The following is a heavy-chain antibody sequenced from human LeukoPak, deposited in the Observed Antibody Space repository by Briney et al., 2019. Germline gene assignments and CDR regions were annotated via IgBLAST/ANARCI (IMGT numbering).Heavy chain of an antibody. Sequence: SSETLSLTCAVYGGSFSGYYWSWIRQPPGKGLEWIGEINHSGSTYYNPSLKSRVTISVDTSNNQFSLKLSSVTAADTAVYYCARLQDDGGNGEFDYWGQGTLVTVSS. CDR1: GGSFSGYY. V-gene: IGHV4-34*01. J-gene: IGHJ4*02. D-gene: IGHD4-23*01. CDR3: ARLQDDGGNGEFDY. CDR2: INHSGST.